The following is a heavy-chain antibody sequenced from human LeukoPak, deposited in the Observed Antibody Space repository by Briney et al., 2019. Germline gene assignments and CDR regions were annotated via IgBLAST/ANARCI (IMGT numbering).Heavy chain of an antibody. D-gene: IGHD3-16*02. CDR2: IYSGGST. Sequence: GGSLRLSCAASGFTVSSNYMSWVRQAPGKGLEWVSVIYSGGSTYYADSVKGRFTISRDNSKNTLYLQMNSLRAKDTAVYYCARDGLYDYVWGSYPQNWGQGTLVTVSS. J-gene: IGHJ4*02. CDR3: ARDGLYDYVWGSYPQN. V-gene: IGHV3-66*01. CDR1: GFTVSSNY.